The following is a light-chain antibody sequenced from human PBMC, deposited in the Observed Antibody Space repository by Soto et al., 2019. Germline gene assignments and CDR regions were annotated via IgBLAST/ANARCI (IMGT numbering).Light chain of an antibody. CDR3: QQSRTTPYT. CDR1: QSIRNF. V-gene: IGKV1-39*01. J-gene: IGKJ2*01. CDR2: SAS. Sequence: DIQMTQSPSSLSASVGDRVTITCRASQSIRNFLNWFQQKPGKAPRLLIYSASSLQSGVPSRFSGSGSGTDFTLTISSLQPEDFATYFCQQSRTTPYTFCQGTKVDIK.